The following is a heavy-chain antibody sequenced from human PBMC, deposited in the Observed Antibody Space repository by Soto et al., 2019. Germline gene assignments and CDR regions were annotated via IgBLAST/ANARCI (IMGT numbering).Heavy chain of an antibody. CDR2: IIPIFGTA. V-gene: IGHV1-69*06. Sequence: SVKVSCKASGGTFSSYAISWVRQAPGQGLEWMGGIIPIFGTANYAQKFQGRVTITADKSTSTAYMELSSLRSEDTAVYYCARDLRSDSSGYYYSPYDYWGQGTLVTVSS. CDR3: ARDLRSDSSGYYYSPYDY. D-gene: IGHD3-22*01. CDR1: GGTFSSYA. J-gene: IGHJ4*02.